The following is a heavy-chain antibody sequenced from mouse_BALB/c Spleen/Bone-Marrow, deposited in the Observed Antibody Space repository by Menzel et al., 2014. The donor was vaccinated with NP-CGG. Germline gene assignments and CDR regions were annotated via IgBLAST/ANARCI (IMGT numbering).Heavy chain of an antibody. CDR2: IAPGSGST. V-gene: IGHV1S41*01. D-gene: IGHD2-14*01. CDR1: GYTFTSYW. Sequence: DLVKPGASVKLSCKASGYTFTSYWINWIKQRPGRGLEWIGRIAPGSGSTYYNEMFKGKAILTVDTSSSTAYIQLSSLSPEDSAVYFCAYYRYDVNYWGQGTTLTVSS. J-gene: IGHJ2*01. CDR3: AYYRYDVNY.